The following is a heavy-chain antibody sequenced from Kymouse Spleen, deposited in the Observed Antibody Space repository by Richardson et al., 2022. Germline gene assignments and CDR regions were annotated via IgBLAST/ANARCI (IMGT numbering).Heavy chain of an antibody. V-gene: IGHV4-34*01. CDR2: INHSGST. D-gene: IGHD1-26*01. Sequence: QVQLQQWGAGLLKPSETLSLTCAVYGGSFSGYYWSWIRQPPGKGLEWIGEINHSGSTNYNPSLKSRVTISVDTSKNQFSLKLSSVTAADTAVYYCARGWELLAFDIWGQGTMVTVSS. J-gene: IGHJ3*02. CDR1: GGSFSGYY. CDR3: ARGWELLAFDI.